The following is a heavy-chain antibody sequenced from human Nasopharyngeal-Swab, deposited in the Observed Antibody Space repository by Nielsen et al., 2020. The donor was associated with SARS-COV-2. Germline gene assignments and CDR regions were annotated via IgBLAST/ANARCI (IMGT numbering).Heavy chain of an antibody. Sequence: WIRQPPGKGLEWIEYIYYSGSTYYNPSLKSRVTISVDTSKNQFSLKLSSVTAADTAVYYCARGGAARPGFDYWGQGTLVTVSS. J-gene: IGHJ4*02. CDR2: IYYSGST. D-gene: IGHD6-6*01. CDR3: ARGGAARPGFDY. V-gene: IGHV4-31*02.